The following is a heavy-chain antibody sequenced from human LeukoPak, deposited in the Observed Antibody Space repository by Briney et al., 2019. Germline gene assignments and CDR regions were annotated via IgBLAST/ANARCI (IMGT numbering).Heavy chain of an antibody. Sequence: SETLSLTCAVYGGSFSGYYWSWIRQPPGKGLEWIGEINHSGSTNYNPSLKSRVTISVGTSKNQFSLKLSSVTAADTAVYYCARMAGIAVAGTRDYWGQGTLVTVSS. CDR3: ARMAGIAVAGTRDY. D-gene: IGHD6-19*01. V-gene: IGHV4-34*01. J-gene: IGHJ4*02. CDR2: INHSGST. CDR1: GGSFSGYY.